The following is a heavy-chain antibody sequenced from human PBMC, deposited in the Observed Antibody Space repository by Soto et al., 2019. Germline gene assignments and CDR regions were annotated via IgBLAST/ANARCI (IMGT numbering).Heavy chain of an antibody. D-gene: IGHD3-10*01. J-gene: IGHJ4*02. V-gene: IGHV1-18*04. CDR3: AGRGLWYYDY. CDR1: GYTFTTYG. Sequence: ASVKVSCTASGYTFTTYGISCLRQAPGQGLEWMGWISAYNGNTNYAQKLQGRVTMTTDTSTSTAYMELRSLRSDDTAVYYCAGRGLWYYDYWGQGTLVTVYS. CDR2: ISAYNGNT.